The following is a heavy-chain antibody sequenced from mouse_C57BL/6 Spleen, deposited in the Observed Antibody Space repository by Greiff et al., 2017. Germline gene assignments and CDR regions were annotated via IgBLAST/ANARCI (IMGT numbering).Heavy chain of an antibody. CDR3: AKGDSPIDYYAMDY. CDR1: GYTFTDYY. CDR2: INPNNGGT. V-gene: IGHV1-26*01. Sequence: EVQLQQSGPELVKPGASVKISCKASGYTFTDYYMHWVKQSHGKSLEWIGEINPNNGGTSYNQKFKGKATLTVDKSSSTAYMELRSLTSEDSAVYYCAKGDSPIDYYAMDYWGQGTSVTVSS. J-gene: IGHJ4*01. D-gene: IGHD6-1*01.